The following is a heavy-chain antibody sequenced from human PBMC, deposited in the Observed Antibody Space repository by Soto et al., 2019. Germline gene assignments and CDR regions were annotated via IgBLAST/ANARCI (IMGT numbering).Heavy chain of an antibody. CDR1: GFHFSTYR. V-gene: IGHV3-21*01. CDR3: TRVDGYNHPSDF. J-gene: IGHJ4*02. D-gene: IGHD5-12*01. Sequence: PGGSLRLSCAASGFHFSTYRMSLVRRAPGKGLEWVSSITANSDYTYHADSLKGRFTISRDNAKSSLYLQMNNLRVDDTALYFCTRVDGYNHPSDFWGQGTQVTVSS. CDR2: ITANSDYT.